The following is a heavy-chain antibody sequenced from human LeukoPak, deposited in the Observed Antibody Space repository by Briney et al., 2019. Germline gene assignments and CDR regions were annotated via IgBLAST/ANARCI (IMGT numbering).Heavy chain of an antibody. J-gene: IGHJ4*02. CDR1: GSTFNRNA. D-gene: IGHD3-10*01. CDR2: IGGSGDKT. CDR3: ATSRNYYGSGTLLF. V-gene: IGHV3-23*01. Sequence: GGSLRLSCAASGSTFNRNAISWVRQAPGKGLEWVSTIGGSGDKTFYADSVKGRFTISKDNSKNTLYLQMNSLRAEDTAVYYCATSRNYYGSGTLLFWGQGTLVTVSS.